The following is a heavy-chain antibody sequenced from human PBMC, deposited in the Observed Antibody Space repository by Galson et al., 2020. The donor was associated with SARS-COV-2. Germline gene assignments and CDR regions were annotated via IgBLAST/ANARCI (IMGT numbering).Heavy chain of an antibody. CDR2: ISYDGSNK. J-gene: IGHJ6*03. V-gene: IGHV3-30*01. CDR3: ARVFVGYYYYMDV. Sequence: GGSLRLSCAASGFTFSSYAMHWVRQAPGKGLEWVAVISYDGSNKYYADSVKGRFTISRDNSKNTLYLQMNSLRAEDTAVYYCARVFVGYYYYMDVWGKGTTVTVSS. CDR1: GFTFSSYA. D-gene: IGHD6-6*01.